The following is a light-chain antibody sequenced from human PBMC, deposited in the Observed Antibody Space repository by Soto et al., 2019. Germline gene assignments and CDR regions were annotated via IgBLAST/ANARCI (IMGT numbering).Light chain of an antibody. Sequence: QSVLTQPPSVSEAPRQRVTISCSGSSSNIGSNYVNWYQQLPGKAPKLLIYYDDLLSSGVSDRFSGSKSDTSASLAISGLQVEDEADYYCAAWDDSLNGLIFGGGTKLTVL. V-gene: IGLV1-36*01. J-gene: IGLJ2*01. CDR2: YDD. CDR1: SSNIGSNY. CDR3: AAWDDSLNGLI.